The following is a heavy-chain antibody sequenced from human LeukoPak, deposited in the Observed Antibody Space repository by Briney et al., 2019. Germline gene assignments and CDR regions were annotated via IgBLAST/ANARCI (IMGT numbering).Heavy chain of an antibody. J-gene: IGHJ3*02. V-gene: IGHV4-59*01. CDR2: IYYSGST. Sequence: SETLSLTCTVSGGSISSYYWSWIRQPPGKGLEWIGYIYYSGSTNYNPSLKSRVTISVDTSKNQFSLKLSSVTAADTAVYCCARDLDRNAFDIWGQGTMVTVSS. CDR1: GGSISSYY. D-gene: IGHD3-22*01. CDR3: ARDLDRNAFDI.